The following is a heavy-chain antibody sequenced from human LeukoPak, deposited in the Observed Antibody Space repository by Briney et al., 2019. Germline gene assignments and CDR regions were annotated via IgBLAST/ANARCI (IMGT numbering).Heavy chain of an antibody. J-gene: IGHJ4*02. D-gene: IGHD5-12*01. CDR2: IYYTGST. CDR3: ARSSSGYSVVMRY. Sequence: SETLSLTCAVSGGSISSSSYCWGWIRQPPGKGLEWIGSIYYTGSTYYNPSLKSRVTISVDTSKNQFSLKLSSVTAADTAVYYCARSSSGYSVVMRYWGQGTLVTVSS. V-gene: IGHV4-39*07. CDR1: GGSISSSSYC.